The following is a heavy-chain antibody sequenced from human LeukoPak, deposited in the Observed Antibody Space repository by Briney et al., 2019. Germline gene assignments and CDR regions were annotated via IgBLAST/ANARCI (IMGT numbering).Heavy chain of an antibody. CDR1: GGSISGHY. V-gene: IGHV4-4*09. CDR3: ARQAQDGSNNYFDP. Sequence: SETLSLTCTVSGGSISGHYWSWIRQSPGRGLEWIGNIWTSGITKYNPSLNSRVSISIDTSKNQFSLKVSSMTAADTAVYYCARQAQDGSNNYFDPWGQGTLVTVSS. J-gene: IGHJ5*02. D-gene: IGHD1-14*01. CDR2: IWTSGIT.